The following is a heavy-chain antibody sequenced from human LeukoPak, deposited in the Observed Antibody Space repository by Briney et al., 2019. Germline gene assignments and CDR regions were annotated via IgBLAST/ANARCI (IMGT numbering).Heavy chain of an antibody. V-gene: IGHV3-7*01. D-gene: IGHD3-3*01. CDR1: GFTFSSYW. J-gene: IGHJ5*02. CDR2: IKQDGSEK. CDR3: ARGELGYYGYKYNWFDP. Sequence: GGSLRLSCAASGFTFSSYWMSWVRQAPGKGLEWVANIKQDGSEKYYVDSVKGRFTISRDNAKNSLYLQMNSLRAEDTAVYYCARGELGYYGYKYNWFDPWGQGTLVTVSS.